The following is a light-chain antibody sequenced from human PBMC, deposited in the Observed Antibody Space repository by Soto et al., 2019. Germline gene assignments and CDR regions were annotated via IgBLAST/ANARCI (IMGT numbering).Light chain of an antibody. CDR3: QQYGSSPQT. V-gene: IGKV3-20*01. J-gene: IGKJ1*01. CDR2: GAS. Sequence: EIVMTQSPATRSVSPGERATLSFRASQSINTKLAWSQQKPGQPPRLLIYGASSRATGIPDRFSGSGSGTDFTLTISRLEPEDFAVYYCQQYGSSPQTFGQGTKVDIK. CDR1: QSINTK.